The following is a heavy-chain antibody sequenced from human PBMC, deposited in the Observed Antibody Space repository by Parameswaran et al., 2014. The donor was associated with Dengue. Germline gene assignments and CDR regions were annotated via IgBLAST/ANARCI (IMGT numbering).Heavy chain of an antibody. Sequence: VRQAPGKGLEWVSYISSSGNTIFYEDSVKGRFTISRDNAKDSLYLHMNSLRAEDTAIYYCARDRSPGRRLLFDAFDIWGQGTMVTVSS. V-gene: IGHV3-48*03. CDR3: ARDRSPGRRLLFDAFDI. J-gene: IGHJ3*02. D-gene: IGHD3-3*01. CDR2: ISSSGNTI.